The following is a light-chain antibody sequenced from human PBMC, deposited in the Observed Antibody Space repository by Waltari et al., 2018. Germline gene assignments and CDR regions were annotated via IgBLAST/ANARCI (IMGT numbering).Light chain of an antibody. CDR3: TSYTRGSTF. CDR2: DVR. CDR1: SSDVGDFNY. J-gene: IGLJ2*01. V-gene: IGLV2-14*03. Sequence: QTALTQPASVSGSPGQSITISCTGTSSDVGDFNYVSWYQQHPGKAPKLIIYDVRYRPSGVSNRCSGSKSGNTASLSISGLQAEDEADYYCTSYTRGSTFFGGGTRLTVL.